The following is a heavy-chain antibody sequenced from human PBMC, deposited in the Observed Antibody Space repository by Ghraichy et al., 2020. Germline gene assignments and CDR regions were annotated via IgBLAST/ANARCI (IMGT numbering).Heavy chain of an antibody. J-gene: IGHJ6*02. Sequence: LSLTCAASGFTFSTYAMHWVRQAPGKGLEWVAVISYDGISKYYADSVKGRFTISRDNSKNTLYLQMNSLRADDTAKYFCASDLKSSFWSYYYYAMDVWGQGTTVTVSS. CDR2: ISYDGISK. CDR3: ASDLKSSFWSYYYYAMDV. V-gene: IGHV3-30-3*01. CDR1: GFTFSTYA. D-gene: IGHD2-15*01.